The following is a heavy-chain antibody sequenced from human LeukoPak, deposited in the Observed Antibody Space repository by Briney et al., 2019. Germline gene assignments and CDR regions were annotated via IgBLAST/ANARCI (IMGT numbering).Heavy chain of an antibody. CDR1: GGSFSGYY. J-gene: IGHJ5*02. D-gene: IGHD2-2*01. CDR3: ARGGSCSSTSCYAILGFDP. Sequence: SETLSLACAVYGGSFSGYYWSWIRQPPGKGLEWIGEINHSGSTNYNPSLKSRVTISVDTSKNQFSLKLRSVTAADTAVYYCARGGSCSSTSCYAILGFDPWGQGTLVTVSS. V-gene: IGHV4-34*01. CDR2: INHSGST.